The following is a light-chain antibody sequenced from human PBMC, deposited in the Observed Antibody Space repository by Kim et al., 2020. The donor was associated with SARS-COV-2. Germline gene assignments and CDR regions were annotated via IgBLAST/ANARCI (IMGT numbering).Light chain of an antibody. V-gene: IGKV3-11*01. CDR2: DAS. Sequence: DTVLTQFPATLSLSPGERATLSCKASQTVYTYLAWYQHKPGQAPRLLIHDASNRATGIPPRFSGSGSGTDFTLTVTSLEPEDFAIYYCQQRYNWPPTFGGGTKLEI. J-gene: IGKJ4*01. CDR3: QQRYNWPPT. CDR1: QTVYTY.